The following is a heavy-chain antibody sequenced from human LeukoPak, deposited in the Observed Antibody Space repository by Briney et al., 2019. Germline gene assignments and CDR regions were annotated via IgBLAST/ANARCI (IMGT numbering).Heavy chain of an antibody. Sequence: GESLKISCKGSGYSFTSYWIGWVRQMPGKGLEWMGIIQPGDSDTRYSPSFLGQVTFSADKSISTAYLQWSSLKASDTAIYYCARQEGINGEYPCYFDYWGQGTLVTVSS. CDR2: IQPGDSDT. D-gene: IGHD1-14*01. J-gene: IGHJ4*02. CDR3: ARQEGINGEYPCYFDY. V-gene: IGHV5-51*01. CDR1: GYSFTSYW.